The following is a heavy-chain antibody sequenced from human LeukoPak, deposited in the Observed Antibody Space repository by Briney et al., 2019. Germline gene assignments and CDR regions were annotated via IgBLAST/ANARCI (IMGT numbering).Heavy chain of an antibody. J-gene: IGHJ2*01. CDR3: ARDRAFYYHQSGLAHRYFDL. Sequence: PSQTLSLTCTVSGDSISSGDYFWSWIRQPPGKDLEWLGYVFYSGDTYYKPSLKSRLTISMDKSKNEFSLKLTSVTAADTAVYYCARDRAFYYHQSGLAHRYFDLWGRGTLVTVSS. D-gene: IGHD3-3*01. CDR2: VFYSGDT. V-gene: IGHV4-30-4*01. CDR1: GDSISSGDYF.